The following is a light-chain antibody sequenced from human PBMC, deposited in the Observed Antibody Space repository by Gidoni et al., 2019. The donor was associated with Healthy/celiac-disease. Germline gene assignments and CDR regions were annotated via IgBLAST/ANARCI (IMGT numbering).Light chain of an antibody. J-gene: IGKJ2*01. CDR3: QQLNSYPPYT. Sequence: IPLTQAPSFLSASVGDRVTITCRASQGISSYLAWYQQKPGKAPKLLIYAASTLQSGVPSRFSGSGSGTEFTLTISSLQPEDFATYYCQQLNSYPPYTFGQGTKLEIK. CDR1: QGISSY. CDR2: AAS. V-gene: IGKV1-9*01.